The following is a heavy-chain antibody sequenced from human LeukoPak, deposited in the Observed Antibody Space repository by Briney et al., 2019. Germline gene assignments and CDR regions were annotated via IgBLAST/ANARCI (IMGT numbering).Heavy chain of an antibody. D-gene: IGHD2-2*01. CDR1: GFTLRSFA. V-gene: IGHV3-23*01. Sequence: AGGALRLSCATPGFTLRSFAMRWVRQAPGKGLEWVSPISGSGGSTYYAASVKGRFTISRDNSTNTLYLQMNSLRAEDTAVYYCAKVGDCSSTSCYYWDYWGQGTLVTVSS. J-gene: IGHJ4*02. CDR3: AKVGDCSSTSCYYWDY. CDR2: ISGSGGST.